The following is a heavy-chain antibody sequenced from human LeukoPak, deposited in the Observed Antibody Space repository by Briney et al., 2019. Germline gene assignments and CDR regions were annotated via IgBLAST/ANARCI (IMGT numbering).Heavy chain of an antibody. Sequence: GESLKISCKGSGYIFTNYWIVWVRQMPGKSLEWMGIISPGDSDTRYSPSFQGQVTISADKSISTAYLQWSSLKASDTAMYHCARGGGRWLESPMDYWGQGTLVTVSS. V-gene: IGHV5-51*01. CDR3: ARGGGRWLESPMDY. CDR2: ISPGDSDT. CDR1: GYIFTNYW. D-gene: IGHD5-24*01. J-gene: IGHJ4*02.